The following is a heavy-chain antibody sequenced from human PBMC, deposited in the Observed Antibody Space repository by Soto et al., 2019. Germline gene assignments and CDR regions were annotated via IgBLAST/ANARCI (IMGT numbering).Heavy chain of an antibody. J-gene: IGHJ5*02. CDR3: ARERCSSTSCYDWFDP. CDR1: GYTFTGYY. V-gene: IGHV1-2*02. D-gene: IGHD2-2*01. Sequence: GASVKVSCKASGYTFTGYYMHWVRQAPGQGLEWMGWINPNSGGTNYAQKFQGRVTMTRDTSISTAYMELSRLRSEDTAVYYCARERCSSTSCYDWFDPWGQGTLVTVSS. CDR2: INPNSGGT.